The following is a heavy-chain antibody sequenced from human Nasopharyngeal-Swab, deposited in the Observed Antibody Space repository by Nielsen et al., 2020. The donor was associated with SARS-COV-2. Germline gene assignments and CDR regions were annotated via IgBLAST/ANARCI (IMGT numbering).Heavy chain of an antibody. Sequence: GGSLRLSCAPSGFTFSSYSMNWVRQAPGKGLEWVSYISSSSSTIYYADSVKGRFTISRDNAKNSLYLQMNSLRAEDTAVYYCARLGELSLRHYYYGMDVWGQGTTVTVSS. CDR2: ISSSSSTI. V-gene: IGHV3-48*04. J-gene: IGHJ6*02. CDR1: GFTFSSYS. D-gene: IGHD3-16*02. CDR3: ARLGELSLRHYYYGMDV.